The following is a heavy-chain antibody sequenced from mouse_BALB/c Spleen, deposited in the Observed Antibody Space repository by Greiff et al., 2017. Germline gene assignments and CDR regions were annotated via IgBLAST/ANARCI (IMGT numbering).Heavy chain of an antibody. CDR1: GFTFSSYG. V-gene: IGHV5-6*01. D-gene: IGHD2-1*01. Sequence: EVQLVESGGDLVKPGGSLKLSCAASGFTFSSYGMPWVRQTPDKRLEWVATISSGGSTTYYADSVTGRFTISRDNATNNLYMQISSLKSEDTAMYYCASHYYVTTGTCLDYWGQGTSVTVSS. CDR2: ISSGGSTT. CDR3: ASHYYVTTGTCLDY. J-gene: IGHJ4*01.